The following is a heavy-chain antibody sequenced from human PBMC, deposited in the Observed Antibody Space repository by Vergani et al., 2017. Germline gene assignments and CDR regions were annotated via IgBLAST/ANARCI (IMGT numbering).Heavy chain of an antibody. J-gene: IGHJ4*02. V-gene: IGHV4-59*01. CDR2: IYYSGST. Sequence: QVQLQESGPGLVKPSETLSLTCTVSGGSISSYYWSWIRQPPGKGLEWIGYIYYSGSTNYNPSLKSRVTISVDTSKNQFSLKLSSVTAADTAVYYCARRGSPPRFGFDYWGQGTLVTVSS. CDR1: GGSISSYY. CDR3: ARRGSPPRFGFDY. D-gene: IGHD3-3*01.